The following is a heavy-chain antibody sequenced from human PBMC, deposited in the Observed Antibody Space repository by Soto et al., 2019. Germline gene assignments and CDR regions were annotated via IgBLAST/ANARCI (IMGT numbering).Heavy chain of an antibody. Sequence: QVQLEQSGAEVKKPGASVKVSCKASGYTFTGYYMHWVRQAPGQGLEWMGWINPNSGGTNYAQKFQGWVTMTRDTSISTAYMELSRLRSDDTAVYYCARGDIVVVVAATLDAFDIWGQGTMVTVSS. CDR2: INPNSGGT. CDR1: GYTFTGYY. J-gene: IGHJ3*02. CDR3: ARGDIVVVVAATLDAFDI. V-gene: IGHV1-2*04. D-gene: IGHD2-15*01.